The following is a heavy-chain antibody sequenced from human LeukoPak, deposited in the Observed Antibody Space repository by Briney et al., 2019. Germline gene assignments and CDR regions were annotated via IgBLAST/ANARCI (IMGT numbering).Heavy chain of an antibody. J-gene: IGHJ4*02. D-gene: IGHD2/OR15-2a*01. CDR1: GYTFTSYG. CDR2: NSAYNGNT. CDR3: ARINNQSKYRNPKTYYFDY. Sequence: ASVKVSCKASGYTFTSYGISWVRQAPGQGLEWMGWNSAYNGNTNYAQKLQGRVTMTTDTSTSTAYMELRSLRSDDTAVYYCARINNQSKYRNPKTYYFDYWGQGTLVTVSS. V-gene: IGHV1-18*01.